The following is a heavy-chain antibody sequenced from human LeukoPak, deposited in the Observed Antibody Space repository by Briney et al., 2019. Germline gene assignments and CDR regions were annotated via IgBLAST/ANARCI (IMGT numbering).Heavy chain of an antibody. J-gene: IGHJ6*02. Sequence: SVKVSCKASGGTFSSYAISWVRQAPGQGLEWMGRIIPILGIANYAQKFQGRVTITADKSTSTACMELSSLRSEDTAVYYCARELGSSIYYYYGMDVWGQGTTVTVSS. V-gene: IGHV1-69*04. CDR1: GGTFSSYA. D-gene: IGHD6-6*01. CDR3: ARELGSSIYYYYGMDV. CDR2: IIPILGIA.